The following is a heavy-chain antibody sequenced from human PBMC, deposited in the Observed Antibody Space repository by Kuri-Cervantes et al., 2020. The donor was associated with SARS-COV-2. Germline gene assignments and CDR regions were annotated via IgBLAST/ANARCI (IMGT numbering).Heavy chain of an antibody. Sequence: ASVKVSCKASGGTFSSYAIRWVRQAPGQGLEWMGWINPNSGGTNYAQKFQGRVTMTRDTSISTAYMELSRLRSDDTAVYYCARISSGSVLRFLEWSAEDAFDIWGQGTMVTVSS. D-gene: IGHD3-3*01. CDR2: INPNSGGT. CDR3: ARISSGSVLRFLEWSAEDAFDI. CDR1: GGTFSSYA. J-gene: IGHJ3*02. V-gene: IGHV1-2*02.